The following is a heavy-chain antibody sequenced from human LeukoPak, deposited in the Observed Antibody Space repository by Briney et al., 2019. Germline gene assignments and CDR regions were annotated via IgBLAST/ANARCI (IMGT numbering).Heavy chain of an antibody. CDR3: ARYIGYCSSTSCYSFDP. J-gene: IGHJ5*02. CDR1: GYSFTSYW. V-gene: IGHV5-51*01. Sequence: GESLKISCKGSGYSFTSYWIGWVRQMPGKGLEWMGIIYPGDSDTRYSPSFQGQVTISADKSISTAYLQWSSLKASDTAMYYCARYIGYCSSTSCYSFDPWGQGTLVTVSS. CDR2: IYPGDSDT. D-gene: IGHD2-2*03.